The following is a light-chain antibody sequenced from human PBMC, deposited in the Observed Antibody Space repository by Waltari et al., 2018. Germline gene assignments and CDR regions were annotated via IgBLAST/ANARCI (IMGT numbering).Light chain of an antibody. CDR2: GSR. CDR1: SSNIGAGYD. J-gene: IGLJ2*01. Sequence: QSVLTQPPSVSGAPGQRVTISCTGSSSNIGAGYDVHWSQPLPGTAPNPLICGSRNRPSGVPDRFSGSKSGTSASLAITGLQAEDEADYYCQSYDSSLSGSEVVFGGGTKLTVL. V-gene: IGLV1-40*01. CDR3: QSYDSSLSGSEVV.